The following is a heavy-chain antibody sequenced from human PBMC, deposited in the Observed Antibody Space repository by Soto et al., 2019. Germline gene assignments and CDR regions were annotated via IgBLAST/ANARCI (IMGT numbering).Heavy chain of an antibody. V-gene: IGHV3-23*01. CDR3: VKGAWLDY. CDR2: IRGVAGST. J-gene: IGHJ4*02. CDR1: GFTFSTFD. Sequence: EVQLLESGGGLVQPGGSLRLSCTASGFTFSTFDMTWVRQAPGKGLEWVSLIRGVAGSTHYADSVKGRFTISKDNSKNMSYLEMNSLRGDDTAVYFCVKGAWLDYWGQGSMVTVSS.